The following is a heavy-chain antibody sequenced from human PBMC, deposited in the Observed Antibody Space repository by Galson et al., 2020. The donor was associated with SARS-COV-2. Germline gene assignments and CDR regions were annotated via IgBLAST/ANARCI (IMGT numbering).Heavy chain of an antibody. V-gene: IGHV1-2*02. Sequence: ASVKVSCKASGYTFIDNSLVWVRQAPGQGLDWMGWINPKSGDTNYAQTFQGRVTLTRDTSIGTAYMELSGLTSDDTAVYYCARNGGGLGYWGQGTLVTGSS. CDR2: INPKSGDT. CDR1: GYTFIDNS. J-gene: IGHJ4*02. CDR3: ARNGGGLGY.